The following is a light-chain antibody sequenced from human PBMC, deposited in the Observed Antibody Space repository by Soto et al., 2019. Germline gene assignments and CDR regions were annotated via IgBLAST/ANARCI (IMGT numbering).Light chain of an antibody. V-gene: IGKV3-11*01. CDR2: DAS. Sequence: HCRPTMTLTPGERATLSCRASQSVSSYLAWYQQKPGQAPRLLIYDASNRATGIPARFSGSGSGTDFTLTISSLEPEDFAVYYCQQRSNWPTFGQGTRLEIK. CDR3: QQRSNWPT. J-gene: IGKJ5*01. CDR1: QSVSSY.